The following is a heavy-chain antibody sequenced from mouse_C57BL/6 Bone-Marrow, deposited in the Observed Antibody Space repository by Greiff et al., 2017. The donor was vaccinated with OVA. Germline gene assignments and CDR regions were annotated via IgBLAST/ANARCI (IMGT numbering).Heavy chain of an antibody. CDR2: ISSGSSTI. Sequence: EVKVVESGGGLVKPGGSLKLSCAASGFTFSDYGMHWVRQAPEKGLEWVAYISSGSSTIYYADTVKGRFTISRDNAKNTLFLQMPSLRSEDTAMYYCARLRDFAYWGQGTLVTVSA. J-gene: IGHJ3*01. V-gene: IGHV5-17*01. CDR3: ARLRDFAY. D-gene: IGHD3-2*02. CDR1: GFTFSDYG.